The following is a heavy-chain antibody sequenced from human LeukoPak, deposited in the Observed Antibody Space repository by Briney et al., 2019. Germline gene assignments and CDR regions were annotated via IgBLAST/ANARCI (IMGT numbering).Heavy chain of an antibody. V-gene: IGHV3-9*01. CDR2: ISWNSGSI. CDR3: AKDMMGRVGATPGFAY. D-gene: IGHD1-26*01. Sequence: GGSLRLSCAASGFTFDDYAMHWVRQAPGKGLEWVSGISWNSGSIGYADSVKGRFTISRDNAKNSLYLQMNSLRAEDTALYYCAKDMMGRVGATPGFAYWAQGTRVTVPS. CDR1: GFTFDDYA. J-gene: IGHJ4*02.